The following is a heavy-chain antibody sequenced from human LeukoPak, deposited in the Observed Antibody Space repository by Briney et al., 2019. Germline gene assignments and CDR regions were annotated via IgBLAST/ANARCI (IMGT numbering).Heavy chain of an antibody. Sequence: GGSLRLSCAASGFTFSSYGMSWVRQAPEKGLEWVSGISGSGGSTYFADSVKGRFTISRDNSKNTLYLLMNSLRAEDTAVYYCAKTGYYYDSSGYYGYWGQGTLVTVSS. D-gene: IGHD3-22*01. CDR2: ISGSGGST. V-gene: IGHV3-23*01. J-gene: IGHJ4*02. CDR1: GFTFSSYG. CDR3: AKTGYYYDSSGYYGY.